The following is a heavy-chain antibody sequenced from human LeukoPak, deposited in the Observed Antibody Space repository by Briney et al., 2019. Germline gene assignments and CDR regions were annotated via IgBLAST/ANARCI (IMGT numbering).Heavy chain of an antibody. V-gene: IGHV3-23*01. J-gene: IGHJ6*03. CDR3: ARNEAGYHYYSGV. CDR1: GFTFSNYA. Sequence: GGSLRLSCAASGFTFSNYAMIWVRQAPGKGLESVSTLNGESTLTYYADSVKGRFTISRDNSKNTLYLQMNNVRPEDTAIYYCARNEAGYHYYSGVWGEGTTVTVSS. CDR2: LNGESTLT. D-gene: IGHD1-14*01.